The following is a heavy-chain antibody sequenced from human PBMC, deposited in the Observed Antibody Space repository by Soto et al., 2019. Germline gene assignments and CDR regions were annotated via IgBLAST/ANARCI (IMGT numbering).Heavy chain of an antibody. J-gene: IGHJ4*02. CDR2: INPSGGST. V-gene: IGHV1-46*03. CDR3: ARDSRPFDYGDLYYFDY. CDR1: GYTFTSYY. D-gene: IGHD4-17*01. Sequence: QVQLVQSGAEVKKPGASVKVSCKASGYTFTSYYMHWVRQAPGQGLEWMGIINPSGGSTSYAQKFQGRVTMTRDTSTSTVYMELSSLRSEDTAIYYCARDSRPFDYGDLYYFDYWGQGALVTVSS.